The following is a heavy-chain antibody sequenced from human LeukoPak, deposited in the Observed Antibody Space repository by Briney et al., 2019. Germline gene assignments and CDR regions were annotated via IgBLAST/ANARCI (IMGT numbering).Heavy chain of an antibody. CDR3: ATSDIVATANAFDI. D-gene: IGHD5-12*01. V-gene: IGHV1-24*01. Sequence: ASVKVSCKVSGYTLTELSMHWVRQAPGKGLEWMGGFDPEDGETIYAQKFQGRVTMTEDTSTDTAYMELSSLRSEDTAVYYCATSDIVATANAFDIWGQGTMVTVSS. J-gene: IGHJ3*02. CDR1: GYTLTELS. CDR2: FDPEDGET.